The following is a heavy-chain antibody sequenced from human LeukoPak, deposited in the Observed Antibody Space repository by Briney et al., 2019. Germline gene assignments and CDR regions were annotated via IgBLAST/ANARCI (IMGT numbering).Heavy chain of an antibody. CDR1: GGSISGSSYC. D-gene: IGHD2-15*01. CDR3: ARGYCSGGSCYRTRGAYFDY. V-gene: IGHV4-39*01. J-gene: IGHJ4*02. CDR2: ICYSGST. Sequence: SETLSLTCTVSGGSISGSSYCWGWIRQPPGKGLEWVGSICYSGSTYYNPSLRSRVTISVDTSKNQFSLKLSSVSAADTAVYYCARGYCSGGSCYRTRGAYFDYWGQGTLVTVSS.